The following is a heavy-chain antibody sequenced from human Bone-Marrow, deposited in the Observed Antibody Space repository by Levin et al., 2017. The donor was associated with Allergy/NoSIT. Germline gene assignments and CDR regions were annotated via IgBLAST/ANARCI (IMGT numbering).Heavy chain of an antibody. Sequence: ASVKVSCKASGYTFTSYAMHWVRQAPGQRLEWMGWINAGNGNTKYSQKFQGRVTITRDTSASTAYMELSSLRSEDTAVYYCARDPRGWGYFDYWGQGTLVTVSS. D-gene: IGHD1-26*01. J-gene: IGHJ4*02. CDR3: ARDPRGWGYFDY. CDR2: INAGNGNT. CDR1: GYTFTSYA. V-gene: IGHV1-3*01.